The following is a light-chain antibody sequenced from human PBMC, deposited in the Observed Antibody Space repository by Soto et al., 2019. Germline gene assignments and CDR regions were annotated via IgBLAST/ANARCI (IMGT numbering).Light chain of an antibody. CDR3: CSYAGSSVWV. CDR1: SSDVGGYKY. V-gene: IGLV2-11*01. J-gene: IGLJ3*02. Sequence: QSVLTQPRSVSGSPGQSVIISCTGTSSDVGGYKYVSWYQQHPGKAPKLVIYDVSERPSGVPDRFSGSKSGNTASPTISGLQAEDEADYHCCSYAGSSVWVFGGGTKVTVL. CDR2: DVS.